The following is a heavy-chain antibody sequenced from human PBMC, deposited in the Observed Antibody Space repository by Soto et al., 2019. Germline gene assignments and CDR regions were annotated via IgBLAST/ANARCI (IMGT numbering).Heavy chain of an antibody. CDR3: ASHHSSGWLYVDS. Sequence: QLQLLESGGDLVKPGGSLRLSCAASGFTVSGNDLSWIRQAPGKGLEWVSSIGRSGRAIYYADSVKGRFTISRDNTKDTLYLHMGSLRAEDSAIYYCASHHSSGWLYVDSWGQGTLVTVSS. D-gene: IGHD6-19*01. J-gene: IGHJ4*02. CDR1: GFTVSGND. V-gene: IGHV3-11*01. CDR2: IGRSGRAI.